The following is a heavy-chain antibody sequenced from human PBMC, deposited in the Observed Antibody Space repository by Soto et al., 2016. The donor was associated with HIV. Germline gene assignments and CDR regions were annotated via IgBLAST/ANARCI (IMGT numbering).Heavy chain of an antibody. V-gene: IGHV1-46*01. CDR2: VNPSGGST. D-gene: IGHD1-26*01. CDR1: GYTFSSYY. J-gene: IGHJ4*02. CDR3: ARAASGARWDFDY. Sequence: QVQLVQSGAEVKKPGASVKVSCKASGYTFSSYYMHWVRQAPGQGLEWMGVVNPSGGSTTYAQKFQGRVTMTRDTSTSTVDMELSSLRSEDTAVYYCARAASGARWDFDYWGQGTPVTVPS.